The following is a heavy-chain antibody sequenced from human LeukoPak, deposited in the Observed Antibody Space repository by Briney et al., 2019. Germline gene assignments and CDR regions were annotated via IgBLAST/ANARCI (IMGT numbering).Heavy chain of an antibody. CDR3: TGTVLTLGGFDY. D-gene: IGHD4-23*01. V-gene: IGHV3-15*01. CDR1: GFTFSNAW. Sequence: GGSLRLSCAASGFTFSNAWMSWVRQASGKGLEWVAQIKSRNHGRATDYGAPVKGRFTISRDDSKNMMYLQMNSLKTEDTAEYYCTGTVLTLGGFDYWGQGTLVTVS. J-gene: IGHJ4*02. CDR2: IKSRNHGRAT.